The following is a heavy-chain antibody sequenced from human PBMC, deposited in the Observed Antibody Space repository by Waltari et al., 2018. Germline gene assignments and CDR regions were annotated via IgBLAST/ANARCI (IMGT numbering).Heavy chain of an antibody. CDR3: ARVAAGTYYYYYYMDV. CDR1: GGSISSYY. Sequence: QVQLQESGPGLVKPSETLSLTCTVSGGSISSYYWSWIRQPPGKGLEWIGYIYYSGSTNNNPSLKSRVTISVDTSKNQFSLKLSSVTAADTAVYYCARVAAGTYYYYYYMDVWGKGTTVTISS. J-gene: IGHJ6*03. D-gene: IGHD6-13*01. V-gene: IGHV4-59*01. CDR2: IYYSGST.